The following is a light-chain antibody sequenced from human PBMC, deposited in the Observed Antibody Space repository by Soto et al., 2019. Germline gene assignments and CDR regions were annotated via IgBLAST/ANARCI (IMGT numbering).Light chain of an antibody. J-gene: IGKJ1*01. CDR1: QSVSSY. Sequence: EIVLTPSPATLSLSPGERANLSCRASQSVSSYLAWYQQKPGQAPRLLIYDASNRATGIPDRFSGSGSGTDFTLTISRLEPEDFAVYSCQQYGSSPQTFGQGTKVDIK. V-gene: IGKV3-20*01. CDR3: QQYGSSPQT. CDR2: DAS.